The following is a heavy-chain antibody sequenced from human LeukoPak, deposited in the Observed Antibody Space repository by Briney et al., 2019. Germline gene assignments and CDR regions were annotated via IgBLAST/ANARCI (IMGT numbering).Heavy chain of an antibody. Sequence: PGGSLRLSCAASGFPFRSYWMHWVRQAPGKGLVWVARIDNDAYSSVYADSVKGRFTISRDNSKNTMFLQMNRLRSDDTAVYYCARDIPDTSGYYFGYWGQGTLVTVSS. CDR3: ARDIPDTSGYYFGY. D-gene: IGHD3-22*01. J-gene: IGHJ4*02. V-gene: IGHV3-74*01. CDR2: IDNDAYSS. CDR1: GFPFRSYW.